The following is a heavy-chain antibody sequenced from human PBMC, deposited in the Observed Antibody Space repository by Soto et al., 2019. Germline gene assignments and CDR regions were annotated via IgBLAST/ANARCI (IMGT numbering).Heavy chain of an antibody. CDR2: IIGSGGGT. CDR3: AKEPLHLVSGWCDP. V-gene: IGHV3-23*01. Sequence: EIQLLESGGGLVQTGGSLRLSCAASGFTFRDFAMSWVRQAPGKGTDWVSTIIGSGGGTYYLDTVKGRFIISRDNSRNTLYLQLNSLTADDTAIYHCAKEPLHLVSGWCDPWGQGTLVTVSS. J-gene: IGHJ5*02. CDR1: GFTFRDFA.